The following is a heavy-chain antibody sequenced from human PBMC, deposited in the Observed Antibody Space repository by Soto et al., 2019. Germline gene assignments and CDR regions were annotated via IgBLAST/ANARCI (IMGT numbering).Heavy chain of an antibody. Sequence: LTLSYAASGFTFSIYGRNCLRQPPGNGLEWVAAIWSDGSNKEDTDSVRGRFAISRDNSKNTLYLEMNSLRAEEMAVYFCASPASCNSASCYRLDYWGRGTLVTVSS. J-gene: IGHJ4*02. V-gene: IGHV3-33*01. D-gene: IGHD2-2*02. CDR1: GFTFSIYG. CDR3: ASPASCNSASCYRLDY. CDR2: IWSDGSNK.